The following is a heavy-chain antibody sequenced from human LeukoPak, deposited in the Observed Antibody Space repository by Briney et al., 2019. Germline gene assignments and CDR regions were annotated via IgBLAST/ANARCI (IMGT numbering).Heavy chain of an antibody. V-gene: IGHV4-39*01. CDR1: GVSSYY. Sequence: SETASLTCSVSGVSSYYWGWIRQPPGKELERIGSVYTSEYTYYSSALKGRVNISVDTPNKQFSLKLNSVTAADTAVYYCARHRPILADFDYWGQGILVIVSS. CDR2: VYTSEYT. J-gene: IGHJ4*02. CDR3: ARHRPILADFDY.